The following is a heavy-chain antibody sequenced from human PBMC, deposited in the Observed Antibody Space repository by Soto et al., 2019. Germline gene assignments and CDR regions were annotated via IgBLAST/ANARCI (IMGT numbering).Heavy chain of an antibody. CDR2: IIPIFGTA. V-gene: IGHV1-69*01. D-gene: IGHD3-22*01. Sequence: QVQLVHSGAEVRKPGSSVRVSCKASGGSFNRHTISWVRQAPVQGLEWMGGIIPIFGTANHSQMFQGRVTIIADESTSTVYMALSSLRSDDTAIYYCARGWGYDSTDYYYAYWGQGTLVIVSS. J-gene: IGHJ4*02. CDR1: GGSFNRHT. CDR3: ARGWGYDSTDYYYAY.